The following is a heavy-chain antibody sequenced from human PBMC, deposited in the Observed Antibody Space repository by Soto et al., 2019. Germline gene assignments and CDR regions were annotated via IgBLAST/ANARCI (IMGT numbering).Heavy chain of an antibody. Sequence: PGGSLRLSCAASGFTFSSYAMHWVRQAPGKGLEWVAVISYDGSNKYYADSVKGRFTISRDNSKNTLYLQMNSLRAEDTAVYYCASPYSNYGYYYYYYGMDVWGQGTTVTVSS. CDR3: ASPYSNYGYYYYYYGMDV. CDR1: GFTFSSYA. D-gene: IGHD4-4*01. J-gene: IGHJ6*02. CDR2: ISYDGSNK. V-gene: IGHV3-30-3*01.